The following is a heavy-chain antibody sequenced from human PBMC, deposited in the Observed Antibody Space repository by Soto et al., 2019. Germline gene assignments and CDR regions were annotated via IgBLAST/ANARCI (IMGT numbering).Heavy chain of an antibody. Sequence: GGAXRLALGCAGFVCSSWGMLCVCLSPGKGLKLVSTISVSAATTYYADSVMGRFSISTDNSKNTLNLQMNSLRAEDTVLYYCAKALYTTARAEVFDLWGQATLVT. CDR1: GFVCSSWG. CDR3: AKALYTTARAEVFDL. CDR2: ISVSAATT. D-gene: IGHD1-1*01. V-gene: IGHV3-23*01. J-gene: IGHJ4*02.